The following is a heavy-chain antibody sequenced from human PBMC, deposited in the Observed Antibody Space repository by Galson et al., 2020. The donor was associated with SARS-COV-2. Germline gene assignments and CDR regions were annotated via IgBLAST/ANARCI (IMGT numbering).Heavy chain of an antibody. V-gene: IGHV1-69*13. D-gene: IGHD1-1*01. J-gene: IGHJ3*02. CDR2: IIPIFGTT. CDR3: SSARNWNPGRDAFDI. CDR1: GDTLTSSI. Sequence: SVKVSCKASGDTLTSSIITWVRQAPGQGLEWMGGIIPIFGTTDYAQKFQGRVTFTADESTSTAYMEVTSLRSEDTAMYYCSSARNWNPGRDAFDIWGQGIMVTVSS.